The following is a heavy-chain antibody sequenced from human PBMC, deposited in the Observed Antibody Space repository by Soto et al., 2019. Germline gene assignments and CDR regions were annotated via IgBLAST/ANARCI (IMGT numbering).Heavy chain of an antibody. CDR2: IYYSGST. D-gene: IGHD3-22*01. V-gene: IGHV4-59*01. Sequence: PSETLSLTCTVSGGSISSYYWSWIRQPPGKGLEWIGYIYYSGSTNYNPSLKSRVTISVDTSKSQFSLKLSSVTAADTAVYYCARSESSGLYYGMDVWGQGTTVTVSS. J-gene: IGHJ6*02. CDR1: GGSISSYY. CDR3: ARSESSGLYYGMDV.